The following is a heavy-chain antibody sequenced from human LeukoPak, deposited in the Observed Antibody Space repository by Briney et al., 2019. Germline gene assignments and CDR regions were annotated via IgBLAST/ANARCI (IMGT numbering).Heavy chain of an antibody. CDR2: IWYDGSNK. J-gene: IGHJ4*02. CDR1: GFTFSSYG. D-gene: IGHD6-13*01. CDR3: AKDLVAAAEAADY. V-gene: IGHV3-33*06. Sequence: GGSLRLSRAASGFTFSSYGMHWVRQAPGKGLEWVAVIWYDGSNKYYADSVRGRFTISRDNSKNTLYLQMNSLRAEDTAVYYCAKDLVAAAEAADYWGQGTLVTVSS.